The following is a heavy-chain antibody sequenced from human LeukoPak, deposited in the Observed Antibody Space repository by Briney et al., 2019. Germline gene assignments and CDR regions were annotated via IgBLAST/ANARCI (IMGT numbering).Heavy chain of an antibody. J-gene: IGHJ4*02. D-gene: IGHD3-22*01. CDR3: ARDKPYYYDSSGYEPDFDY. CDR1: GYTFTSYG. V-gene: IGHV1-18*01. CDR2: ISAYNGNT. Sequence: ASVKVSCKASGYTFTSYGISWVRQAPGQGLEWMGWISAYNGNTNYAQKLQGRVIMTTDTSTSTAYMELRSLRSDDTAVYYCARDKPYYYDSSGYEPDFDYWGQGTLVTVSS.